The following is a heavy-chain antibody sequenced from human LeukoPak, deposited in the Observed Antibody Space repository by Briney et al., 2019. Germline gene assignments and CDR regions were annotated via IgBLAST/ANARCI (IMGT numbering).Heavy chain of an antibody. D-gene: IGHD3-10*01. CDR3: ARRLTQVRGVSGTDAFDI. J-gene: IGHJ3*02. Sequence: PAASVKVSCKASGYTFTSYGISWVRQAPGQGLEWMGGIIPVFGTANYAQKFQGRVTITADISTSTAYMELSSLRSEDTAVYYCARRLTQVRGVSGTDAFDIWGQGTMVTVSS. CDR2: IIPVFGTA. V-gene: IGHV1-69*06. CDR1: GYTFTSYG.